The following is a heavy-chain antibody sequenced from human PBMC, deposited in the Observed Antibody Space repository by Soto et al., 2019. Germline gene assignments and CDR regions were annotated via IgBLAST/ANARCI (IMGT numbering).Heavy chain of an antibody. Sequence: QEQLVQSGAEVKKSGSSVKVSCKDTGGLFSSYAVSWVRQAPVQGLEWMGGIIPVFGIAYYAQKFQGRVTITADESTNTAYMELSSLRSEDTAMYYCARGGSGYVWFNEYWGQGTLVTVSS. J-gene: IGHJ4*02. CDR1: GGLFSSYA. CDR3: ARGGSGYVWFNEY. D-gene: IGHD3-22*01. V-gene: IGHV1-69*01. CDR2: IIPVFGIA.